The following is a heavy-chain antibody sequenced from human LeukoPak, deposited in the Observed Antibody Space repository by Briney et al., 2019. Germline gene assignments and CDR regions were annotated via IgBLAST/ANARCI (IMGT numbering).Heavy chain of an antibody. J-gene: IGHJ3*02. Sequence: ASVKVSCTASGYIFTSYGISWVRQAPGQGLEWMGWISAYNGHTKYVQKFQGRVTMTTDTSTSTAYMELSRLRSDDTAVYYCARVGITFGGVISDAFDIWGQGTMVTVSS. CDR3: ARVGITFGGVISDAFDI. CDR1: GYIFTSYG. CDR2: ISAYNGHT. D-gene: IGHD3-16*02. V-gene: IGHV1-18*01.